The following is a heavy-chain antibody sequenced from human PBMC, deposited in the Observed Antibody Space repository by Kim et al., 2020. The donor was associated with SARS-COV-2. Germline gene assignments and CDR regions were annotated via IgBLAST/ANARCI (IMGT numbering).Heavy chain of an antibody. CDR3: ARETDPARDSQLRTLDY. D-gene: IGHD1-1*01. Sequence: GGSLRLSCVASGFTFTGCAMSWVRQAPGKGLEWVSASSGGGTFYAASVEGRFTIFRDNSKNTVDLQMNGLRAEDTAVYYCARETDPARDSQLRTLDYWGQGTLVTVSS. V-gene: IGHV3-23*01. J-gene: IGHJ4*02. CDR2: SSGGGT. CDR1: GFTFTGCA.